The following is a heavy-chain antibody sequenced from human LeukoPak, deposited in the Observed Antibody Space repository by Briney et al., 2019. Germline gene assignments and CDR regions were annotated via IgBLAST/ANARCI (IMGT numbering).Heavy chain of an antibody. J-gene: IGHJ4*02. CDR2: ISPASGAT. V-gene: IGHV1-18*01. D-gene: IGHD1-1*01. CDR3: LNEHGG. CDR1: GFIFTSYG. Sequence: ASVKVSCKASGFIFTSYGITWVRQAPGQGFEWIGWISPASGATKYAQNFQGRVTLTTDTSITTAYMELSSLTSDDTASYYCLNEHGGWGQGTPVTVSS.